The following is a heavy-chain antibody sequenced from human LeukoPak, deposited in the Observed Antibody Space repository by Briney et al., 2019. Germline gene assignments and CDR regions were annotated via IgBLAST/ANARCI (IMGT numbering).Heavy chain of an antibody. CDR1: GFTFSIYS. V-gene: IGHV3-48*01. CDR3: ARDDTGQFDY. Sequence: TGGSLRLSCAASGFTFSIYSMNWVRQAPGKGLEWVSYISSSSSTTYYADSVKGRFTISRDNAKNSLYLQMNSLRAEDTAVYYCARDDTGQFDYWGQGTLVTVSS. J-gene: IGHJ4*02. CDR2: ISSSSSTT.